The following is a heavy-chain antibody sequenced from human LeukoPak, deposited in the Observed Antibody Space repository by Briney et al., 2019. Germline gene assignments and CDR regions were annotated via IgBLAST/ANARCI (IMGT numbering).Heavy chain of an antibody. CDR3: AKGRCLQSGARLPFDY. V-gene: IGHV3-7*01. CDR2: IKQDGSEK. D-gene: IGHD5-24*01. Sequence: GGSLRLSCAASGFTFSSYWLRWVRQAPGKGLEWVANIKQDGSEKYYVDSVKGRFTISRDNAKNSLYLQMNSLRAEDTAVYYCAKGRCLQSGARLPFDYWGQGTLVTVSS. J-gene: IGHJ4*02. CDR1: GFTFSSYW.